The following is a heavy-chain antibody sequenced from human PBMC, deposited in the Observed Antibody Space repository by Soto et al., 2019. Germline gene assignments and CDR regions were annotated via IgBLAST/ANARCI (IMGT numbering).Heavy chain of an antibody. CDR3: AREAMADGARRWFYY. J-gene: IGHJ4*01. CDR2: VYYTGSS. V-gene: IGHV4-59*01. Sequence: SETLSLTCSVSGGSISPYYWNWIRQPPGKGLEWIGYVYYTGSSNYNPSLKSRVAISLDTSKDQFSLELSSVTAADTGIYYCAREAMADGARRWFYYGGHGILVTVSS. D-gene: IGHD2-8*01. CDR1: GGSISPYY.